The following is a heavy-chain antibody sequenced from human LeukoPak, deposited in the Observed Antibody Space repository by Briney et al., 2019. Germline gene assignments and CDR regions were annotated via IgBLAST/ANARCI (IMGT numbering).Heavy chain of an antibody. Sequence: SETLSLTCAVSGYSISSGYYWGWIRQPPGKGMEWIGSIYHSGSTYYNPSLKSRVTISVDTSKNQFSLKLSSVSAADTAVYYCARQDAMVRGVGYYYYMDVWGKGTTVTVSS. D-gene: IGHD3-10*01. CDR3: ARQDAMVRGVGYYYYMDV. J-gene: IGHJ6*03. V-gene: IGHV4-38-2*01. CDR1: GYSISSGYY. CDR2: IYHSGST.